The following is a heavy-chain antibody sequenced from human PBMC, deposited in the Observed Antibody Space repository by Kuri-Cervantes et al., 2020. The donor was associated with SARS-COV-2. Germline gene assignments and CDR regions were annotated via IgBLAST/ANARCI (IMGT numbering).Heavy chain of an antibody. Sequence: SETLSPTCTVSGGSISSGDYYWSWIRQPPGKGLEWIGYIYYSGSTYYNPSPKSRVTISVDTSKNQFSLKLSSVTAADPAVYYCARDLGGSNYGGGDYWGQGTLVTVSS. CDR3: ARDLGGSNYGGGDY. D-gene: IGHD4-23*01. V-gene: IGHV4-30-4*02. CDR2: IYYSGST. J-gene: IGHJ4*02. CDR1: GGSISSGDYY.